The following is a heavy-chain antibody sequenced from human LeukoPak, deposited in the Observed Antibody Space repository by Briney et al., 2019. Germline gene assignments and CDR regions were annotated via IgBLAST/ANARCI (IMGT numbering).Heavy chain of an antibody. Sequence: SETLSLTCTVSGGSISSSSYYWSWIRQPPGKGLEWIGYIYYSGSTYYNPSLKSRVTISVDTSKNQFSLKLSSVTAADTAVYYCARGLEDTAMVSWFDPWGQGTLVTVSS. V-gene: IGHV4-30-4*01. CDR1: GGSISSSSYY. D-gene: IGHD5-18*01. J-gene: IGHJ5*02. CDR3: ARGLEDTAMVSWFDP. CDR2: IYYSGST.